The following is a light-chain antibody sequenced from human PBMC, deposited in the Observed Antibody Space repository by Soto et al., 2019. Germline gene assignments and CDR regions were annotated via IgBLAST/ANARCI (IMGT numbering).Light chain of an antibody. CDR2: ASS. CDR1: QGIGTY. CDR3: QQVDSYPRT. Sequence: IQLTQSPSSLSASVGDRVTVTCRASQGIGTYLVWYQQKSGKAPTVLIYASSTLQTGVPSRFSGSGSGTDFSLTISSLHPEDVATYYCQQVDSYPRTLGQGTKVDI. J-gene: IGKJ1*01. V-gene: IGKV1-9*01.